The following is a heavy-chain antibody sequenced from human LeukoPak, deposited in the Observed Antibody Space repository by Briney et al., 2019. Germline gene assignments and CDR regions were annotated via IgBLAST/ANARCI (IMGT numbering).Heavy chain of an antibody. Sequence: ASVKVSCKASGYTFTGYYMHWVRQAPGQGLEWMGWINPNSGGTNYAQKFQGRVTMTRDTSISTAYMELSRLISDDTAVYYCARDQTGYDILTGYSYYYYYMDVWGKGTTVTISS. CDR2: INPNSGGT. J-gene: IGHJ6*03. V-gene: IGHV1-2*02. CDR3: ARDQTGYDILTGYSYYYYYMDV. D-gene: IGHD3-9*01. CDR1: GYTFTGYY.